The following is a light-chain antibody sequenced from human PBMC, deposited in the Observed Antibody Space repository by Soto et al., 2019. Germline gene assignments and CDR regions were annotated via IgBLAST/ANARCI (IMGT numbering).Light chain of an antibody. V-gene: IGLV2-14*01. CDR3: SSYASSSTLV. J-gene: IGLJ2*01. Sequence: QSALTQPASVSGSPGQSITISCTGTSSDVGGYNYVSWYHQHPGKAPKLMIYDVSNRPSGVSNRFSGSKSGNTASLTISGLQAEDEADYCCSSYASSSTLVFGGGTKLTVL. CDR1: SSDVGGYNY. CDR2: DVS.